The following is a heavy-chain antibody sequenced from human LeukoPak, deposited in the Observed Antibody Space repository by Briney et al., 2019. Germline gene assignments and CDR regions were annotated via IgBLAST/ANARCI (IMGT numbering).Heavy chain of an antibody. Sequence: GGSLRLSCAASGFTVSSNYMSWVRQAPGKGLEWVSVIYSGGSTYYADSVKGRFTISRDNSKDTLYLQMNSLRAEDTAVYYCAKTYDYVWGSYRTDNWFDPWGQGTLVTVSS. J-gene: IGHJ5*02. CDR3: AKTYDYVWGSYRTDNWFDP. D-gene: IGHD3-16*02. CDR2: IYSGGST. CDR1: GFTVSSNY. V-gene: IGHV3-66*01.